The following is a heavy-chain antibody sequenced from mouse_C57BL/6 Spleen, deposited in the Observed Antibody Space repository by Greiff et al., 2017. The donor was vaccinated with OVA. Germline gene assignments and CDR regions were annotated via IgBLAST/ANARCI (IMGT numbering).Heavy chain of an antibody. CDR2: IHPNSGST. Sequence: QVQLQQPGAELVKPGASVKLSCKASGYTFTSYWMHWVKQRPGQGLEWIGMIHPNSGSTNYNEKFKSKATLTVDKSSSTAYMQLSSLTSEDSAVYYCVYYSNYEKGFFDYWGKGTTLTVSS. V-gene: IGHV1-64*01. CDR1: GYTFTSYW. J-gene: IGHJ2*01. CDR3: VYYSNYEKGFFDY. D-gene: IGHD2-5*01.